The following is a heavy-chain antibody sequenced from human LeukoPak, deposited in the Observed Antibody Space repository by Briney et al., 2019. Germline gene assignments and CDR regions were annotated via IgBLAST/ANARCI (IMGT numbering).Heavy chain of an antibody. V-gene: IGHV1-18*01. J-gene: IGHJ4*02. D-gene: IGHD3-16*02. Sequence: ASVKVSCKASGYTFTSYGISWVRQAPGQGLEWMGWMSAYNGNTNYAQKPQGRVTMTTDTSTSTAYMELRSLRSDDTAVYYCARDNDRGSYDYVWGSYRSFDYWGQGTLVTVSS. CDR1: GYTFTSYG. CDR3: ARDNDRGSYDYVWGSYRSFDY. CDR2: MSAYNGNT.